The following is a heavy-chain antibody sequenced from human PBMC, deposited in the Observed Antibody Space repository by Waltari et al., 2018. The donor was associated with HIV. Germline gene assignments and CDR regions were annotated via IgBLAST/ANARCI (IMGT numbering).Heavy chain of an antibody. Sequence: QVQLQQWGAGLLKPSETLSLTCAVYGGSFSGYYWSWIRQPPGKGLEWIGEINHSGSTNSNPALKSRGTISVDTSKNQFSLKLSSVTAADTAVYYCARGPGGYSYGRLYYVDYWGQGTLVTVSS. V-gene: IGHV4-34*01. CDR3: ARGPGGYSYGRLYYVDY. CDR1: GGSFSGYY. J-gene: IGHJ4*02. D-gene: IGHD5-18*01. CDR2: INHSGST.